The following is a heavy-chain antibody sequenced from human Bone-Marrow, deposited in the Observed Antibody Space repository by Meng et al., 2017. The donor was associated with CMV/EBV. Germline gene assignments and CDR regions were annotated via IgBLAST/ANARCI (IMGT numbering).Heavy chain of an antibody. CDR1: GFTFSSYW. J-gene: IGHJ4*02. CDR3: ARDRPHFDY. D-gene: IGHD6-6*01. CDR2: ISYDGTTK. Sequence: GESLKISCAASGFTFSSYWMSWVRQAPGKGLEWVAVISYDGTTKYYADSVKGRFTISRDNSKNTLYLQMNSLRPEDTPVYYCARDRPHFDYWGQGTLVTVSS. V-gene: IGHV3-30-3*01.